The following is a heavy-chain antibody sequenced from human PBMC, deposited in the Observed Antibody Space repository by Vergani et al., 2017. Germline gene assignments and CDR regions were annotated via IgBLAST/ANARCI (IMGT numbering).Heavy chain of an antibody. D-gene: IGHD2-15*01. Sequence: QVQLVQSGAEVKKPGSSVKVSCKASGGTFSSYAISWVRQAPGQGLEWMGRIIPIFSTANYAQKFQGRVTITADESTSTAYMELSSLRSEDTAVYYCARPRFTPYCSGGSCHAEYFQHWGQGTLVTVSS. V-gene: IGHV1-69*13. J-gene: IGHJ1*01. CDR3: ARPRFTPYCSGGSCHAEYFQH. CDR1: GGTFSSYA. CDR2: IIPIFSTA.